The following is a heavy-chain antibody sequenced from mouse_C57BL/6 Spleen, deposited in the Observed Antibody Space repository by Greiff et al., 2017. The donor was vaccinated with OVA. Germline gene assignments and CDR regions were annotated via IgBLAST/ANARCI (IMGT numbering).Heavy chain of an antibody. Sequence: VMLVESGPGLVAPSQSLSITCTVSGFSLTSYGVDWVRQSPGKGLEWLGVIWGVGSTNYNSALKSRLSISKDNSKSQVFLKMNSLQTDDTAMYYCARKGYDNAMDYWGQGTSVTVSS. CDR1: GFSLTSYG. CDR2: IWGVGST. J-gene: IGHJ4*01. V-gene: IGHV2-6*01. CDR3: ARKGYDNAMDY. D-gene: IGHD2-2*01.